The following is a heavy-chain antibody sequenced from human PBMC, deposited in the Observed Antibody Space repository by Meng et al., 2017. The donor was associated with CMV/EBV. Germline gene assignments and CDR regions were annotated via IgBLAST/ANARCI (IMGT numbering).Heavy chain of an antibody. J-gene: IGHJ6*02. Sequence: GESLQISCAASGFTFSSYAMSWVRQAPGKGLEWVSAISGSGGSTCYADSVKGRFTISRDNPKNTLYLQMNSLRAEDTAVYYCAKERKAYYDIWNTDYGMDVWGQGTTVTVSS. V-gene: IGHV3-23*01. CDR3: AKERKAYYDIWNTDYGMDV. CDR1: GFTFSSYA. D-gene: IGHD3-3*01. CDR2: ISGSGGST.